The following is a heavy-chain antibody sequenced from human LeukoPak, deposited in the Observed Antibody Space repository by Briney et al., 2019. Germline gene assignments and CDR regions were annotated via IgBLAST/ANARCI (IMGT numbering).Heavy chain of an antibody. CDR2: ISGNGGST. J-gene: IGHJ4*02. V-gene: IGHV3-64*01. CDR3: AREERGQAINY. CDR1: GFTFSSYA. Sequence: GGSLRLSCAASGFTFSSYAMHWVRQAPGKGLEFVSAISGNGGSTYYANSVKGRFTISRDNSKNTLLLHMGSLRAEDTAVYYCAREERGQAINYWGQGTLVTVSS. D-gene: IGHD2-21*01.